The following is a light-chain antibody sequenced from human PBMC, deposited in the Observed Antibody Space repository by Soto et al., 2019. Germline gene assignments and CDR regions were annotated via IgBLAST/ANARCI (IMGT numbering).Light chain of an antibody. V-gene: IGLV2-14*01. CDR3: SSHTTSSALQV. CDR1: ISDFAVYNY. CDR2: GVS. Sequence: QSALTQPASVSGSPGQSITISCSGTISDFAVYNYVSWYQQHPGKAPKLMLYGVSKRPSGVSNRFSDSKSGNRASLTISGLQAEDEADYCCSSHTTSSALQVFGTGTKVTVL. J-gene: IGLJ1*01.